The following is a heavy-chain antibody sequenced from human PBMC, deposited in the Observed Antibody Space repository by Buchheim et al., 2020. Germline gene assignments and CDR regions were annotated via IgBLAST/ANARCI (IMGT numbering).Heavy chain of an antibody. D-gene: IGHD3-3*01. CDR2: INHSGST. V-gene: IGHV4-34*01. Sequence: QVQLQQWGAGLLKPSETLSLTCAVYGGSFCGYYCSWIRQPPGKGLEWIGEINHSGSTNYNPSLKSRVTISVDTSKNQFSLNLSSVTAADTAVYYCARGRRFQNDFWSGPWGQGTL. CDR1: GGSFCGYY. CDR3: ARGRRFQNDFWSGP. J-gene: IGHJ5*02.